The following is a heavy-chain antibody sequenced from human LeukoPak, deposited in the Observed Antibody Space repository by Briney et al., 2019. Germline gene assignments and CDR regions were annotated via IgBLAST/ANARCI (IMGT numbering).Heavy chain of an antibody. J-gene: IGHJ3*02. Sequence: PSETLSLTCTVSGGFVGSSSYYWGWIRQPPGKGLEWIGSVYYSGDTYYRPSLKSRVTLSLYTSENQFSLKLSSVTAADTAVYYCARAAVSGPYVFDIWGQGTMVTVSS. D-gene: IGHD6-19*01. V-gene: IGHV4-39*07. CDR2: VYYSGDT. CDR3: ARAAVSGPYVFDI. CDR1: GGFVGSSSYY.